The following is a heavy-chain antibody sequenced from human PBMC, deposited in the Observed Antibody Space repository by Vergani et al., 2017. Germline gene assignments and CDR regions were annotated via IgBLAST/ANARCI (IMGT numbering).Heavy chain of an antibody. CDR2: VDPEDVET. J-gene: IGHJ6*02. Sequence: EVQLVQSGAEVKKPGATMKISCKVSVYTFTDHYMHWVKHAPGKGLEWMGLVDPEDVETIYAEKFKGRVTIAADTSTDTAHLEFSSLRSRDTAVDYGATPQTGTTADMEVWGQGTTVIVSS. D-gene: IGHD1-7*01. CDR1: VYTFTDHY. CDR3: ATPQTGTTADMEV. V-gene: IGHV1-69-2*01.